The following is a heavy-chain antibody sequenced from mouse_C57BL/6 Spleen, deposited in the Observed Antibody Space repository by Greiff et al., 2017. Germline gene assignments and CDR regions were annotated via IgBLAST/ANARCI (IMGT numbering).Heavy chain of an antibody. CDR1: GYTFTSYW. V-gene: IGHV1-50*01. CDR3: ARSRGAWFAY. CDR2: IDPSDSYT. Sequence: QVQLKQPGAELVQPGASVKLSCKASGYTFTSYWMQWVKPRPGQGLEWIGEIDPSDSYTNYNQKFKGKATLTVDTSASTAYMQLSSLTSEDSAVYYCARSRGAWFAYWGQGTLVTVSA. J-gene: IGHJ3*01.